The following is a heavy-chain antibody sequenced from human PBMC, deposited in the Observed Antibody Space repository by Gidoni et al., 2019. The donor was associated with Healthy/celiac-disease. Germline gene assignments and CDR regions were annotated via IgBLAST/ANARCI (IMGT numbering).Heavy chain of an antibody. Sequence: QVQLVESGGGVVQPGRSLRISFAASGFTFSSYGMHWVRQAPGEGLEWVAVISYDGSNKYYADSVKGLFTISRDNSKNTLYLQMNSLRAEDTAVYYCAKLSGDREVYWGQGTLVTVSS. CDR1: GFTFSSYG. V-gene: IGHV3-30*18. CDR3: AKLSGDREVY. D-gene: IGHD7-27*01. CDR2: ISYDGSNK. J-gene: IGHJ4*02.